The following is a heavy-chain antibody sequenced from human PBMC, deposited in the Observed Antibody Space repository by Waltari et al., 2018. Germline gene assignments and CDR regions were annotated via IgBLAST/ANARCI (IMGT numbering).Heavy chain of an antibody. J-gene: IGHJ6*02. V-gene: IGHV1-3*01. D-gene: IGHD6-13*01. CDR1: GYTFTSYA. CDR2: INAGNGNT. CDR3: ARVPRYSSITIPYGMDV. Sequence: QVQLVQSGAEVKKPGASVKVSCKASGYTFTSYAMHWVRQAPGQRLEWMGWINAGNGNTKYSQKFQGRVTITRDTSASTAYMELSSLRSEDTAVYYCARVPRYSSITIPYGMDVWGQGTTVTVSS.